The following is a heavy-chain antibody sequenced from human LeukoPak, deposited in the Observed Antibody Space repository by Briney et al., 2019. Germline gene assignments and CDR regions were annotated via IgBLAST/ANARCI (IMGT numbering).Heavy chain of an antibody. CDR2: IIPIFGTA. J-gene: IGHJ5*02. V-gene: IGHV1-69*13. CDR3: AGSVVPAAIRLGRFDP. Sequence: SVKVSCKASGGTFISYAISWVRQAPGQGLEWMGGIIPIFGTANYAQKFQGRVTITADESTSTAYMELSSLRSEDTAVYYCAGSVVPAAIRLGRFDPWGQGTLVTVSS. CDR1: GGTFISYA. D-gene: IGHD2-2*01.